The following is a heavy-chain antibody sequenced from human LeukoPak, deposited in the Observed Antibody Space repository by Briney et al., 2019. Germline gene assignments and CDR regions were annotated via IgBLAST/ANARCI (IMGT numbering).Heavy chain of an antibody. J-gene: IGHJ4*02. CDR1: GDSISSSSYF. Sequence: SETLSLTCTVSGDSISSSSYFWGWIRQSPGKGLEWIGSMYYSGSTYYNPSLKSRVTISADTSKNQFSLKLSSVTAADTAVYFCARALTDIVVMIATTLWMYHFDNWGQGTLVTVSS. CDR3: ARALTDIVVMIATTLWMYHFDN. V-gene: IGHV4-39*07. D-gene: IGHD2-15*01. CDR2: MYYSGST.